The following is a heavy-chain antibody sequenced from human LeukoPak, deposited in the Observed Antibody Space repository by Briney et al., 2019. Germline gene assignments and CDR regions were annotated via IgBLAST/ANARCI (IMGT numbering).Heavy chain of an antibody. D-gene: IGHD6-13*01. CDR1: GYTFTSYG. CDR3: ARASHGIAAASWFDP. CDR2: ISAYNGNT. V-gene: IGHV1-18*01. Sequence: AASVKVSCKASGYTFTSYGISWVRQAPGQGLEWMGWISAYNGNTNYAQKLQGRVTMTTDTSTSTAYMELRSLRSDDTAVCYCARASHGIAAASWFDPWGQGTLVTVSS. J-gene: IGHJ5*02.